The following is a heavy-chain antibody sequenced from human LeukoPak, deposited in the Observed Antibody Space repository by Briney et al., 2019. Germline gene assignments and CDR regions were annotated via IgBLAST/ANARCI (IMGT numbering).Heavy chain of an antibody. D-gene: IGHD3/OR15-3a*01. V-gene: IGHV3-48*01. CDR2: IRGSGSDM. J-gene: IGHJ4*02. Sequence: GGSLRLSCAASGFTFSGFSLNWVRQAPGKGLEWISNIRGSGSDMYYAASVKGRFTISRDSATNSLYLQMNNLKVDDTAVYFCVRDLNWAFDSWGQGTLVTVSS. CDR3: VRDLNWAFDS. CDR1: GFTFSGFS.